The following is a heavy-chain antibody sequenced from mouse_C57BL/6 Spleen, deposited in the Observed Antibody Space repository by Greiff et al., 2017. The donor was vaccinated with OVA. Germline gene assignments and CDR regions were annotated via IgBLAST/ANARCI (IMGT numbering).Heavy chain of an antibody. D-gene: IGHD3-2*02. V-gene: IGHV1-5*01. CDR2: IYPGNSDT. CDR1: GYTFTSYW. J-gene: IGHJ3*01. CDR3: TRSDSSGYPAWFAY. Sequence: VQLQQSGTVLARPGASVKMSCKTSGYTFTSYWMHWVKQRPGQGLEWIGAIYPGNSDTSYKQKFKGKANLTAGTSASTAYMELSSLTNEDSAVYYCTRSDSSGYPAWFAYWGQGTLVTVSA.